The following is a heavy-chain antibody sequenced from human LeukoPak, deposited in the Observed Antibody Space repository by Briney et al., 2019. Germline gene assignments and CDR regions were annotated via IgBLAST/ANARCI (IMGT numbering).Heavy chain of an antibody. V-gene: IGHV4-31*03. CDR1: GDSISSGGHY. CDR3: ARDREVGDRTGNVDV. CDR2: IYYTGST. D-gene: IGHD2-21*01. Sequence: SETLSLTCTVSGDSISSGGHYWSWIRQHPGKGLEWIGYIYYTGSTYYNPSLKSRVTISVDKSKILFSLKLSSVTAADTAIYYCARDREVGDRTGNVDVWGQGTTVTVSS. J-gene: IGHJ6*02.